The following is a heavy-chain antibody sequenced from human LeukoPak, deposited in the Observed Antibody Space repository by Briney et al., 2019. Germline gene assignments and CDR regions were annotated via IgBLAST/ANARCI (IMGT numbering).Heavy chain of an antibody. CDR3: ARDPGGIQLWNEFDY. J-gene: IGHJ4*02. D-gene: IGHD5-18*01. CDR2: INPNSGGT. CDR1: GYTFTGYY. V-gene: IGHV1-2*06. Sequence: ASMKVSCKASGYTFTGYYMHWVRQAPGQGREWMGRINPNSGGTTYGQKFQDRVTMTRDTSISTAYMELSRLKSDDTAVYYCARDPGGIQLWNEFDYWGQGTLVTVSS.